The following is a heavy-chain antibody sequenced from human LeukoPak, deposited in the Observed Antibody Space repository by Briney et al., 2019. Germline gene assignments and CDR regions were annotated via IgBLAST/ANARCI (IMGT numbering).Heavy chain of an antibody. CDR1: GGSISSYY. Sequence: SETLSLTCTVSGGSISSYYWSWIRQPPGKGLEWIGYIYYSGSTNYNPSLKSRVTISVDTSKNQFSLKLSSVTAADTAVYYCARERHICSSTSCYRSFDYWGQGTLVNVSS. D-gene: IGHD2-2*02. J-gene: IGHJ4*02. V-gene: IGHV4-59*01. CDR2: IYYSGST. CDR3: ARERHICSSTSCYRSFDY.